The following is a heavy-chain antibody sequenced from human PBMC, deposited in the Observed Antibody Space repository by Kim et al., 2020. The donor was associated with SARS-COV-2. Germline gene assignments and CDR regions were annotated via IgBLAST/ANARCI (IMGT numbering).Heavy chain of an antibody. Sequence: GWSLRLSCAASGFTFDDYAMHWGRQAPGKGLEWVSLISWDGGSTYYADSVKGRFTISRDNSKNSLYLQMNSLRAEDTALYYCAKDRQYYYGSGSYYLPNGMDVWGQGTTVTVSS. V-gene: IGHV3-43D*03. D-gene: IGHD3-10*01. J-gene: IGHJ6*02. CDR3: AKDRQYYYGSGSYYLPNGMDV. CDR2: ISWDGGST. CDR1: GFTFDDYA.